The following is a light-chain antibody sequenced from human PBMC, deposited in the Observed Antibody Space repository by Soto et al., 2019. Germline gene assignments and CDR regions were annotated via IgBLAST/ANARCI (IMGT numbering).Light chain of an antibody. V-gene: IGKV3-20*01. CDR1: QSVSSNY. CDR3: QQYGSSPWT. J-gene: IGKJ1*01. CDR2: IAS. Sequence: EIVLTQSPGTLSLSPGERATLSCRASQSVSSNYLAWYQQKTGQTPRLLIYIASSRAPGIPDRFTGSGSGTHFTLTISRVEPEDFAVDYCQQYGSSPWTFGQGTKVEIK.